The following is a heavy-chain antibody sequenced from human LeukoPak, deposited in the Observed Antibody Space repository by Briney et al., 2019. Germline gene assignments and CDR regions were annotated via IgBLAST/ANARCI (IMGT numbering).Heavy chain of an antibody. CDR1: GFTVSSSF. CDR3: AKDTPELGTFDY. Sequence: PGGSLRLSCAASGFTVSSSFMSWVRQAPGKGLEWVSVIYSGGSTYYADSVKGRFTISRDNSKNTLYLQMNSLRAEDTAVYYCAKDTPELGTFDYWGQGTLVTVSS. D-gene: IGHD7-27*01. V-gene: IGHV3-53*05. CDR2: IYSGGST. J-gene: IGHJ4*02.